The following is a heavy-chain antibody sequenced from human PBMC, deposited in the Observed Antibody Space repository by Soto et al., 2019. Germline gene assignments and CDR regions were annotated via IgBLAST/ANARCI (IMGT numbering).Heavy chain of an antibody. CDR2: IYYSGTT. J-gene: IGHJ4*02. CDR1: GDSITSNSYF. Sequence: SETLSLTCTVSGDSITSNSYFWAWIRQPPGKGLEWIGSIYYSGTTYYNPSLKSRVTISVDRSKNQFSLKLSSVTAADRAVSYCAGHFSVDYVDYWGQGALVTVSA. V-gene: IGHV4-39*01. CDR3: AGHFSVDYVDY.